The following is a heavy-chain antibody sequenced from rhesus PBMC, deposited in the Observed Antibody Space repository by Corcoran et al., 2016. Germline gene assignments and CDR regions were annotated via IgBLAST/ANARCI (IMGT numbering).Heavy chain of an antibody. CDR1: GYTFTSSY. CDR3: TREDSGSYANYFDY. Sequence: QVQLVQSGSEIKQPGASVKLSCKASGYTFTSSYMHWLIHAPAHGLERIGLIYPYNGKKGYAQNFQGRVTITTDTATSTGYMELSSLRSEDTAVYYCTREDSGSYANYFDYWGQGVLVTVSS. D-gene: IGHD1-44*02. V-gene: IGHV1-180*01. J-gene: IGHJ4*01. CDR2: IYPYNGKK.